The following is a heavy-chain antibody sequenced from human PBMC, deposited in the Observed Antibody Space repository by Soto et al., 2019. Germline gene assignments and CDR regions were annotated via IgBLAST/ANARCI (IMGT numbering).Heavy chain of an antibody. Sequence: GSLRLSCTASGFTFSSYAMSWVRQAPGKGLEWVSAISGSGGSTYYADSVKGRFTISRDNSKNTLYLQMNSLRAEDTAVYYCAKRRSLTKDIVVVPAAMRGPLFDYWGQGTLVTVSS. V-gene: IGHV3-23*01. J-gene: IGHJ4*02. CDR1: GFTFSSYA. CDR3: AKRRSLTKDIVVVPAAMRGPLFDY. CDR2: ISGSGGST. D-gene: IGHD2-2*01.